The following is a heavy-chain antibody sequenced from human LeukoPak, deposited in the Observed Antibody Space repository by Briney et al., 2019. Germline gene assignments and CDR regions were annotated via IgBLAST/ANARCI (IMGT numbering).Heavy chain of an antibody. CDR3: ARVGCGSTNCLNWFGP. V-gene: IGHV1-2*02. CDR2: INPNSGGT. D-gene: IGHD2-2*01. Sequence: ASVKVSCKASGYTFTGYYMHWVRQAPGQGLEWMGWINPNSGGTNYAQKFQGRVTMTRDTSISTAYMELSRLGSDDTAVYYCARVGCGSTNCLNWFGPWGQGTLVTVSS. J-gene: IGHJ5*02. CDR1: GYTFTGYY.